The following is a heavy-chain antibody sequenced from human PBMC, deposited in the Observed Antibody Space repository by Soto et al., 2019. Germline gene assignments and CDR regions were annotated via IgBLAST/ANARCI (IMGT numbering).Heavy chain of an antibody. V-gene: IGHV1-18*01. Sequence: QVQLVQSGAEVKKPGASVKVSCKASGYTFTSYGISWVRQAPGQGLERMGWISAYNGNTNYAQKLQGRVTMTTDTSTSTAYMELRSLRSDDTAVYYCARDHTYYYDSSGYSPFDYWGQGTLVTVSS. CDR2: ISAYNGNT. D-gene: IGHD3-22*01. J-gene: IGHJ4*02. CDR1: GYTFTSYG. CDR3: ARDHTYYYDSSGYSPFDY.